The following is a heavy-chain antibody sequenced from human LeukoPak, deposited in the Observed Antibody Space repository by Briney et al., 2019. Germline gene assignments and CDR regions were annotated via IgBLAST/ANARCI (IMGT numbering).Heavy chain of an antibody. V-gene: IGHV3-21*01. CDR3: ARRGYGGSIDY. Sequence: PGGSLRLSCAASGFSFSTYAMTWVRQAPGKGLEWVSSISSSSSYIYYADSVKGRFTISRDNAKNSLYLQMNSLRAEDTAVYYCARRGYGGSIDYWGQGTLVTVSS. D-gene: IGHD4-23*01. CDR1: GFSFSTYA. J-gene: IGHJ4*02. CDR2: ISSSSSYI.